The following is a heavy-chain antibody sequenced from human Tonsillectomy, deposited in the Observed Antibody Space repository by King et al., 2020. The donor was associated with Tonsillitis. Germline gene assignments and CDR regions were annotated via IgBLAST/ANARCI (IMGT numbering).Heavy chain of an antibody. V-gene: IGHV5-51*03. J-gene: IGHJ3*02. CDR3: ARSHSSIVGAAFDI. CDR2: IYPGDSDT. CDR1: GYSFTNYW. Sequence: VQLVQSGAEVKKPGESLKISCKASGYSFTNYWISWVRQMPGKGLEWMGIIYPGDSDTRYSPSFQGQVTISAGKSISTAYLQWCSLKASDPTMYYCARSHSSIVGAAFDIWGQGTMVTVSS. D-gene: IGHD1-26*01.